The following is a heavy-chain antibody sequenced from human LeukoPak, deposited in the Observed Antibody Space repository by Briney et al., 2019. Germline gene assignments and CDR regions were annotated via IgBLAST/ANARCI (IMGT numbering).Heavy chain of an antibody. Sequence: ASVKVSCKVSGYTLTELSMHWVRQAPGKGLEWMGGFDPEDGETIYAQKFQGRVTMTEGTSTDTAYMELSSLRSEDTAVYYCATLDSSGYWNYWGQGTLVTVSS. CDR3: ATLDSSGYWNY. D-gene: IGHD3-22*01. CDR2: FDPEDGET. CDR1: GYTLTELS. J-gene: IGHJ4*02. V-gene: IGHV1-24*01.